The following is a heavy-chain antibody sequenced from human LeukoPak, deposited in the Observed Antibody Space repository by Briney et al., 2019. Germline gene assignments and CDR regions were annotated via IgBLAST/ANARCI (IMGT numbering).Heavy chain of an antibody. CDR2: ISDGGDTT. CDR3: AKTQGFFDH. CDR1: GFTFSNNG. V-gene: IGHV3-23*01. Sequence: GGSLRLSCAASGFTFSNNGMTWVRQAPGKGMEWVTGISDGGDTTYDAGSVKGQFTVSRDNSKNILYLQMNSLRAEDPAIYYCAKTQGFFDHWGQGSLVTVSS. J-gene: IGHJ4*02.